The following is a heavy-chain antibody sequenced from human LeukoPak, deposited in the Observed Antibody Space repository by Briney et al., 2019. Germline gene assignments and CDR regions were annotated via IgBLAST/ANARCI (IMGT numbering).Heavy chain of an antibody. CDR2: IYPDDSDT. Sequence: GESLKISCKHSEYSFPNYCIGWVRQLPGKGLEWMGIIYPDDSDTRYSPSFQGQVTISADRSISTAYLQWSSLKASDTAMYYCAIGRGGQQLGDYWGQGTLVTVSS. CDR3: AIGRGGQQLGDY. D-gene: IGHD6-13*01. J-gene: IGHJ4*02. V-gene: IGHV5-51*01. CDR1: EYSFPNYC.